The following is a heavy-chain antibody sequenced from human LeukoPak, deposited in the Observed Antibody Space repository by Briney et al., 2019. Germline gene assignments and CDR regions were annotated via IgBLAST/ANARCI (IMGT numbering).Heavy chain of an antibody. Sequence: GGSLRLSCAASGFTFTNAWMSWVRQAPGKGLEWVGRIKSKTEGGTRDYAAPVKGRFTILGDESKNTLYLQMDSLKIEDTAVYYCTTIMRQRSAYYSVWYFDLWGRGTLVTVSS. CDR3: TTIMRQRSAYYSVWYFDL. CDR2: IKSKTEGGTR. D-gene: IGHD3-22*01. V-gene: IGHV3-15*01. CDR1: GFTFTNAW. J-gene: IGHJ2*01.